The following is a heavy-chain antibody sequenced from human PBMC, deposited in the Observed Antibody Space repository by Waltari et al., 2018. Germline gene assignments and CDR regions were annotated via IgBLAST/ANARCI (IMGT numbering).Heavy chain of an antibody. CDR2: IHGSGGG. CDR3: AKDTVATH. Sequence: QVLLQESGPGLVKPSETLTLTCTVSIYSISGYYWSWIRQPPGKGLEWIGFIHGSGGGNYLKASLKRGVSLSVETSKNQFSLKLTSVTAADTAVYYCAKDTVATHWGQGVLVTVSS. V-gene: IGHV4-59*12. J-gene: IGHJ4*02. D-gene: IGHD2-15*01. CDR1: IYSISGYY.